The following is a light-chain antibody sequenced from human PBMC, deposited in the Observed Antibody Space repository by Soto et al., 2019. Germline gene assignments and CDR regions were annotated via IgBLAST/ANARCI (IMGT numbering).Light chain of an antibody. CDR3: QSYDISLSGSVV. CDR2: GNN. Sequence: QSVLTQPPSVSGAPGQRVTISCTGSSSNLGAGYDVHWYQQFPGTAPKLLIYGNNNRPSGVPDRFSGSKSGTSASRAITGLQADDEADYCCQSYDISLSGSVVFGGGTKLTVL. CDR1: SSNLGAGYD. V-gene: IGLV1-40*01. J-gene: IGLJ2*01.